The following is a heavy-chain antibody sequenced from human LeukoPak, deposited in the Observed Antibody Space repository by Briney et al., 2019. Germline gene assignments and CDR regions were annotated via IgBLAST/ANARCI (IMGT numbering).Heavy chain of an antibody. J-gene: IGHJ6*03. CDR1: GFTFGDYA. Sequence: GGSLRLSCTASGFTFGDYAMSWVRQAPGKGLEWVGFIRSKAYGGTTEYAASVKGRFTISRDDSKSIAYLQMNSLKTEDTAVYYCTRTTCPSTSCGGYYYHYYMDVWGKGTTVTVSS. V-gene: IGHV3-49*04. CDR3: TRTTCPSTSCGGYYYHYYMDV. D-gene: IGHD2-2*01. CDR2: IRSKAYGGTT.